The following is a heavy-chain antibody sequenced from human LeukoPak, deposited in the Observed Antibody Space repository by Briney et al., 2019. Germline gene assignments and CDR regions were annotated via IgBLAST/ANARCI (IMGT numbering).Heavy chain of an antibody. CDR3: TRQTIAAADSFDP. CDR2: IYHSGNT. V-gene: IGHV4-4*02. J-gene: IGHJ5*02. D-gene: IGHD6-13*01. CDR1: GDSISSSNW. Sequence: SETLSLTCAVSGDSISSSNWWSWVRQPPGKGLEWIGEIYHSGNTNYNPPLKSRVTISLDKSKNQFSLKLNSVTAADTAVYYCTRQTIAAADSFDPWGQGTLVTVSS.